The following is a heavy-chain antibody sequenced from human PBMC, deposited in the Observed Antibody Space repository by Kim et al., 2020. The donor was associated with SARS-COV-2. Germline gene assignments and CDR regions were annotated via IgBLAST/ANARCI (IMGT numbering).Heavy chain of an antibody. CDR3: ARRDVLGASYMVYHGLDV. CDR2: IDPSDSYI. CDR1: GYSFTRYY. D-gene: IGHD3-16*01. V-gene: IGHV5-10-1*01. J-gene: IGHJ6*02. Sequence: GESLKISCKASGYSFTRYYINWVRQMPGKGLEWMGRIDPSDSYINYSPSFQGHVTISADKSISTAYLQWSSLKASDTAMYYCARRDVLGASYMVYHGLDVWGQGTTVTVSS.